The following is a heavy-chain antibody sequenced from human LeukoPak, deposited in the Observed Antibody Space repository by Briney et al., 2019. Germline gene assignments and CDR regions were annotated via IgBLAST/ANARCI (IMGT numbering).Heavy chain of an antibody. CDR2: IHTRGNT. D-gene: IGHD1-1*01. J-gene: IGHJ4*02. CDR1: GDSVSSGTYY. CDR3: VRDWNGDYFDY. Sequence: SETLSLTCIVSGDSVSSGTYYWTWLRQPAGKGLEWIGRIHTRGNTNYSPSLKSRVTISRDTSKNQFSLRLTSVTAADMAVYYCVRDWNGDYFDYWGQGTLVTVSS. V-gene: IGHV4-61*02.